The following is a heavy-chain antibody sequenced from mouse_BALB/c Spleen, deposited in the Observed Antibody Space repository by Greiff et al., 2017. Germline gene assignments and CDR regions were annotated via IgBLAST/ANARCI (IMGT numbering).Heavy chain of an antibody. CDR3: AVYYRHAMDY. D-gene: IGHD2-14*01. V-gene: IGHV1-7*01. J-gene: IGHJ4*01. Sequence: QVQLQQSGAELAKPGASVKMSCKASGYTFTRYWMHWVKQRPGQGLEWIGYINPSTGYTEYNQKFKDKATLTADKSSSTAYMQLSSLTSEDSAVYYCAVYYRHAMDYWGQGTSVTVSS. CDR2: INPSTGYT. CDR1: GYTFTRYW.